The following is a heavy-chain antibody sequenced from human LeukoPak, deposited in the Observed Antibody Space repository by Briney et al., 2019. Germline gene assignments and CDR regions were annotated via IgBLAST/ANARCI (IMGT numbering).Heavy chain of an antibody. Sequence: GGSLRLSCSASGFTFSIYPMHWVRQAPGKGLEYLSSINPNGDNTCYADSVKGRFTISRDNSKNTLYLQMSSLRAEDTAVYYCVKDRLGGYFDFWGQGTLVTVSS. CDR2: INPNGDNT. D-gene: IGHD3-10*01. CDR1: GFTFSIYP. V-gene: IGHV3-64D*06. CDR3: VKDRLGGYFDF. J-gene: IGHJ4*02.